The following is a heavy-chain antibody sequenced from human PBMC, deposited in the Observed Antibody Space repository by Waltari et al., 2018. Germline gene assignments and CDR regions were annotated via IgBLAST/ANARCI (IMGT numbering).Heavy chain of an antibody. CDR2: IYYTGNT. CDR1: GDSVSSSSYY. CDR3: ARETSSEKGFDY. Sequence: QLQLQESGPRLVKASETLSLTCTVSGDSVSSSSYYWGWIRQPPGKGLEWIGGIYYTGNTFQNPSLKSRVSISIDTYKNQFSLRLRSVTAADTVVYYCARETSSEKGFDYWGQGTLVTVSP. J-gene: IGHJ4*02. V-gene: IGHV4-39*07. D-gene: IGHD3-10*01.